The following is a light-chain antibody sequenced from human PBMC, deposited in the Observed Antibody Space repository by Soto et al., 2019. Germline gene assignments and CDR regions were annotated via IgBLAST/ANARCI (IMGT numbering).Light chain of an antibody. V-gene: IGKV1-39*01. J-gene: IGKJ1*01. CDR3: QETCCVFPWT. Sequence: DIQMTQSPSSLSASVGDTITITCRAGQNIDEPLNWYQQKPGTAPQLLIYAASSLQTGVPSRFSGSGRGTDFTLTINSLQPEDVATYYCQETCCVFPWTFGQGTKVDIK. CDR1: QNIDEP. CDR2: AAS.